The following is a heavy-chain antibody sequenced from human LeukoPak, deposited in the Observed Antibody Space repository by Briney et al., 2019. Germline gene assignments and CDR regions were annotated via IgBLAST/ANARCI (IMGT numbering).Heavy chain of an antibody. D-gene: IGHD1-1*01. CDR2: MNPNSGNT. V-gene: IGHV1-8*01. CDR3: ARENWNDGAFDI. J-gene: IGHJ3*02. CDR1: GYTFTSYD. Sequence: ASVKVSCKASGYTFTSYDINWVRQATGQGLEWMGWMNPNSGNTGYAQKFQGRVTMTRNTSISTAYMELSSLRSDDTAVYYCARENWNDGAFDIWGQGTVVTVSS.